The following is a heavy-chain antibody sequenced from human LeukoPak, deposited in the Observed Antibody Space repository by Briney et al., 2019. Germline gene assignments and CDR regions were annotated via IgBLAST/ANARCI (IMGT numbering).Heavy chain of an antibody. D-gene: IGHD6-6*01. CDR2: ISDSGGIT. CDR3: AKNTQYSGYYDC. V-gene: IGHV3-23*01. J-gene: IGHJ4*02. CDR1: GFTFSSYP. Sequence: GGSLRLSCAASGFTFSSYPMTWVRQAPGKGPKWVSFISDSGGITYYADSVKGRFTISRDNSKNTLYLQMNSLRAEDTAVYYCAKNTQYSGYYDCWGQGTLVAVSS.